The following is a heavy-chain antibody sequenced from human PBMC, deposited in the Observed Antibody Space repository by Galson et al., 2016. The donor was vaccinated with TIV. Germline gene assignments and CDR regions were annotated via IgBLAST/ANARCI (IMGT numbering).Heavy chain of an antibody. D-gene: IGHD2/OR15-2a*01. CDR1: GDSLSDLS. CDR3: ASVAWFPGLSLDN. Sequence: SLKVSCKVSGDSLSDLSMHWVRQAPGKGLEWMAGFDPEQHKKIYAQKLEGRVTLTEDTSTDTAFLELSSLSFEDTAVYYCASVAWFPGLSLDNWGQGTLVIVSS. V-gene: IGHV1-24*01. CDR2: FDPEQHKK. J-gene: IGHJ4*02.